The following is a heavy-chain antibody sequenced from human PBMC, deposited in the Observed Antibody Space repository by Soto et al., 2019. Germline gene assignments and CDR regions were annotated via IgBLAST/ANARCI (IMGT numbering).Heavy chain of an antibody. V-gene: IGHV3-72*01. CDR3: ARLMGTSFDL. J-gene: IGHJ4*02. CDR2: ARNGAHSYTT. Sequence: SLRLSCAASGFTFSDHHMDWVRQPPGKGLEWVGRARNGAHSYTTAYAASVEGRFAISRDDSKNTLSLQMNNLKTEDTAVYFCARLMGTSFDLWGPGTLVTVSS. D-gene: IGHD2-8*01. CDR1: GFTFSDHH.